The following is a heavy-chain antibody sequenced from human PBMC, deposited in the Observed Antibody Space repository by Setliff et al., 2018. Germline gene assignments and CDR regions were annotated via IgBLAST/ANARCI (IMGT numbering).Heavy chain of an antibody. D-gene: IGHD3-3*01. J-gene: IGHJ6*02. V-gene: IGHV1-69*06. Sequence: ASVKVSCKASGGTFSSYAISWVRQAPGQGLEWMGRIIPIFGTANYAQKFQGRVTITADKSTSTAYMELSSLRSEDTAVYYCAKVNNRFWSGYYPYYYAMDVWGQGTTVTVSS. CDR1: GGTFSSYA. CDR3: AKVNNRFWSGYYPYYYAMDV. CDR2: IIPIFGTA.